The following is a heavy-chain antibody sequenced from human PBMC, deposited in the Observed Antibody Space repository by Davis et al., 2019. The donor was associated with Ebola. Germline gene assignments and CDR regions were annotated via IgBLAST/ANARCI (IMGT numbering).Heavy chain of an antibody. CDR3: ARAVPATQNLDY. CDR1: GYTFTGYY. Sequence: AASVKVSCKASGYTFTGYYMHWVRQAPGQGLEWMGWINPNSGGTNYAQKFQGRVTMTRGTSISTAYMELNSLTSDDTAVYYCARAVPATQNLDYWGPGTLVTVSS. D-gene: IGHD2-15*01. J-gene: IGHJ4*02. CDR2: INPNSGGT. V-gene: IGHV1-2*02.